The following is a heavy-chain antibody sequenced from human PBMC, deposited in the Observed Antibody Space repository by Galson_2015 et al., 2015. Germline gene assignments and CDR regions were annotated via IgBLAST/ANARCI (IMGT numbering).Heavy chain of an antibody. J-gene: IGHJ6*03. CDR2: ISSSSSTI. D-gene: IGHD3-10*01. Sequence: SLRLSCAASGFTFSSYSMNWVRQAPGKGLEWVSYISSSSSTIYYADSVKGRFTISRDNAKNSLYLQMNSLRDEDTAVYYCASCGVYGWGDYYMDVWGKGTTVTVSS. V-gene: IGHV3-48*02. CDR1: GFTFSSYS. CDR3: ASCGVYGWGDYYMDV.